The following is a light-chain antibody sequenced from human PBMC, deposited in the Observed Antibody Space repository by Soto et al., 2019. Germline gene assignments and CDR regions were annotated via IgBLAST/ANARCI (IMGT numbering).Light chain of an antibody. CDR2: LGS. J-gene: IGKJ4*01. V-gene: IGKV2-28*01. CDR3: MQSLQTLPLT. Sequence: DIVMTQSPLSLPVTPGEPASISCRSSQSLLHSNGYNYLDWYLQKPGQSPQLLIYLGSNRASGDPDRFSGSGSGTDFTLKISRVEAEDVCVYYCMQSLQTLPLTFGGGTKVEIK. CDR1: QSLLHSNGYNY.